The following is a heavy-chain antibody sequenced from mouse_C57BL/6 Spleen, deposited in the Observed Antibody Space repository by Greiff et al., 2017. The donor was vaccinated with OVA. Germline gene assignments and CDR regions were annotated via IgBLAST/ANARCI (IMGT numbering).Heavy chain of an antibody. V-gene: IGHV5-17*01. D-gene: IGHD1-1*01. CDR3: AREGLLGYYAMDY. Sequence: EVQLQESGGGLVKPGGSLKLSCAASGFTFSDYGMHWVRQAPEKGLEWVAYISSGSSTIYYADTVKGRFTISRDNAKNTLFLQMTSLRSEDTAMYYCAREGLLGYYAMDYWGQGTSVTVSS. CDR1: GFTFSDYG. J-gene: IGHJ4*01. CDR2: ISSGSSTI.